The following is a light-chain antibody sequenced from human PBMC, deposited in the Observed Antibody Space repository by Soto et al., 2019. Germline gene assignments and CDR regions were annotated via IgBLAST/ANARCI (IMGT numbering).Light chain of an antibody. J-gene: IGKJ1*01. Sequence: DIQMTQSPSTLSASVGDRVTITCRASQSISSWLAWYQQKPGKAPKLLIYKASSLESGVPSRFSGSGSGTEFTLTISRLQPDDFATYCCQQYNSYPATFGQGTKVEIK. CDR3: QQYNSYPAT. CDR1: QSISSW. CDR2: KAS. V-gene: IGKV1-5*03.